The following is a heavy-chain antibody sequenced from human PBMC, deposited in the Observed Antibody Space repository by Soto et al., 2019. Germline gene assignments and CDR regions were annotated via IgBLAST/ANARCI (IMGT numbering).Heavy chain of an antibody. CDR2: INPNSGGT. J-gene: IGHJ6*02. CDR3: ARDEQWLVLSQAMDV. CDR1: GYTFTGYY. V-gene: IGHV1-2*04. Sequence: ASVKVSCKASGYTFTGYYMHWVRQAPGQGLEWMGWINPNSGGTNYAQKFQGWVTMTRDTSISTAYMELSRLRSDDTAVYYCARDEQWLVLSQAMDVWGQGTTVTVSS. D-gene: IGHD6-19*01.